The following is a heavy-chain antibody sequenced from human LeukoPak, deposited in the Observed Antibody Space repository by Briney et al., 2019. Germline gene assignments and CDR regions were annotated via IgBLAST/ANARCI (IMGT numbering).Heavy chain of an antibody. Sequence: SETLSLTCSVSGGSITSGGNSWSWFRQPPGKGLEWIGQTYYSVSTYYNPSLKSRVTIPVDTSKNQLSLRLSSVTAADTAMYYCARFLLRRFDRLLVNAFDIWGQGALVTVSS. J-gene: IGHJ3*02. V-gene: IGHV4-30-4*07. CDR2: TYYSVST. D-gene: IGHD3-9*01. CDR3: ARFLLRRFDRLLVNAFDI. CDR1: GGSITSGGNS.